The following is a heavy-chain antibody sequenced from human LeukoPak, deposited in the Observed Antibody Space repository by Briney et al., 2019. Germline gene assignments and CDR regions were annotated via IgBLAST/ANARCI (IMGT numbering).Heavy chain of an antibody. Sequence: GGSLRLSCAASGFTFSNYAMNWVRQAPGKGLEWVSSISSSTTNTYYADSVMGRFTISRDNSKNTLYLQMNSLRVEDTAVYYCANEFSGTYRYFDYWGQGTLVTVSS. CDR1: GFTFSNYA. CDR3: ANEFSGTYRYFDY. V-gene: IGHV3-23*01. J-gene: IGHJ4*02. D-gene: IGHD1-26*01. CDR2: ISSSTTNT.